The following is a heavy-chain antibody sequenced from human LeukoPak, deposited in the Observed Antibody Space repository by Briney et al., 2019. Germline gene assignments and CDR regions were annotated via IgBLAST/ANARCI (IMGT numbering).Heavy chain of an antibody. D-gene: IGHD3-10*01. Sequence: SETLSLTCTVSGGSISSSSYYWCWIRQPPGKGLEWIGSIYYSGSTYYNPSLKSRVTISVDTSKNQFSLKLSSVTAADTAVYYCARRDYYGSGSSYPFDYWGQGTLVTVSS. V-gene: IGHV4-39*01. CDR1: GGSISSSSYY. J-gene: IGHJ4*02. CDR3: ARRDYYGSGSSYPFDY. CDR2: IYYSGST.